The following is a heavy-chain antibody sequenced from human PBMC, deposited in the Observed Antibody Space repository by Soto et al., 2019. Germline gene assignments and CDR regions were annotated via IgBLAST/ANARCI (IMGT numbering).Heavy chain of an antibody. CDR1: GFTFSSYA. CDR2: ISGSGGST. V-gene: IGHV3-23*01. D-gene: IGHD4-17*01. CDR3: AKAHYGDYGWWSCWFDP. J-gene: IGHJ5*02. Sequence: PGGSLRLSCAASGFTFSSYAMSWVRQAPGKGLEWVSAISGSGGSTYYADSVKGRFTISRDNSKNTLYLQMNSLRAEDTAVYYCAKAHYGDYGWWSCWFDPWGQGTLVTVSS.